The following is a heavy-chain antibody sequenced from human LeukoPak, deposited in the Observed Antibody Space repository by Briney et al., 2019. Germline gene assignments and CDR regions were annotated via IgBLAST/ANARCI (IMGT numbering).Heavy chain of an antibody. CDR1: GGSFNGYY. V-gene: IGHV4-34*01. D-gene: IGHD3-10*01. CDR3: ARSRRRITMVRGVIPYFDY. J-gene: IGHJ4*02. Sequence: AVPLSLICTVYGGSFNGYYWRGIRQPPGMGVEWLGSIKLGGSTEYKPFLKGRVTISVVTFKNQYALKLSSVTAADTAVYYCARSRRRITMVRGVIPYFDYWGQGTLVTVSS. CDR2: IKLGGST.